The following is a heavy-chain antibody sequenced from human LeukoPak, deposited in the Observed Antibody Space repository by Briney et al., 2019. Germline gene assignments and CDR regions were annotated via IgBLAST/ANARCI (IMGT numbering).Heavy chain of an antibody. CDR3: ARGRIWLARPPNWFDP. Sequence: SETLSLTCAVYGGPFSGYYWSWIRQPPGKGLEWIGEINHSGSTNYNPSLKSRVTISVDTSKNQFSLKLSSVTAADTAVYYCARGRIWLARPPNWFDPWGQGTLVTVSS. V-gene: IGHV4-34*01. CDR2: INHSGST. CDR1: GGPFSGYY. J-gene: IGHJ5*02. D-gene: IGHD3-22*01.